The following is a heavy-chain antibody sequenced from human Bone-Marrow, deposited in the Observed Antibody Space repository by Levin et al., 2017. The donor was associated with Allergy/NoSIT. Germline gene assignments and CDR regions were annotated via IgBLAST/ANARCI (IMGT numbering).Heavy chain of an antibody. V-gene: IGHV1-69*13. CDR1: EDTFRKYG. CDR3: ARELIQPYYFDS. J-gene: IGHJ4*02. Sequence: SVKVSCKTSEDTFRKYGISWVRQAPGQGLEWLGGIFPMFETANYARKFQGRLTITADEPTSTAYMEVRSLRSEDTAVYYCARELIQPYYFDSWGQGTLVTVAS. D-gene: IGHD5-18*01. CDR2: IFPMFETA.